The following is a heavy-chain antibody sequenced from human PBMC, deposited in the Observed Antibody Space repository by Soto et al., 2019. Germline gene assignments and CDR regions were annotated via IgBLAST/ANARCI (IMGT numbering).Heavy chain of an antibody. CDR3: AKEMTSGYYLFDY. J-gene: IGHJ4*02. CDR2: ISGTGGST. D-gene: IGHD3-22*01. V-gene: IGHV3-23*01. Sequence: PGGSLRLSCAASGFTFSSYAMSWVRQTPGKGLEWVSTISGTGGSTYYPDSVKGRFTISRDNSKNTVYLQMNSLRAEDAAVYYCAKEMTSGYYLFDYWGQGTLVPVSS. CDR1: GFTFSSYA.